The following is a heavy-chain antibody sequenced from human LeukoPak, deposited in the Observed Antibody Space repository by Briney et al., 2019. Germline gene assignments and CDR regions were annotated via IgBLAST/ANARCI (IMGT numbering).Heavy chain of an antibody. CDR3: ASGEGYSIAVANWFDP. D-gene: IGHD6-19*01. V-gene: IGHV4-59*12. CDR2: IYYSGST. J-gene: IGHJ5*02. Sequence: SETLSLTCTVSGGSISSYYWSWIRQPPGKGLEWIGYIYYSGSTNYSPSLKSRVTVSVDTSKNQFSLKLSSVTAADTAVYYCASGEGYSIAVANWFDPWGQGTLVTVSS. CDR1: GGSISSYY.